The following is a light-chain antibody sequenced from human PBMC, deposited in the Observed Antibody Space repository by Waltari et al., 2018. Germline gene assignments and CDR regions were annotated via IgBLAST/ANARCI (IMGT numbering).Light chain of an antibody. V-gene: IGLV2-14*03. CDR3: TSYTSSSTRV. CDR2: DVS. CDR1: SSDVGGYSH. J-gene: IGLJ3*02. Sequence: QSALTQPASVSGSLGQSITISCTGTSSDVGGYSHVSWYQQHPGEAPKLLIFDVSNRPTGIYNRFSGSKSGTTASLTLSGLQAEDEADYFCTSYTSSSTRVFGGGTKVTVL.